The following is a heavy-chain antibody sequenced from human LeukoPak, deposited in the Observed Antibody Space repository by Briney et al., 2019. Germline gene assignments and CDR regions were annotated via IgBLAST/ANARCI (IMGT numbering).Heavy chain of an antibody. J-gene: IGHJ4*02. V-gene: IGHV1-2*02. CDR1: GYTFSGHD. D-gene: IGHD3-3*01. Sequence: ASVKVSCKASGYTFSGHDMHWVRQAPGQGLEWLGWINPITGDTKYAQKFQGSVTMTRDTSISTVYMELSGLTSDDTAIYYCARYFAVPDGGGFDYWGQGTLVTVSS. CDR3: ARYFAVPDGGGFDY. CDR2: INPITGDT.